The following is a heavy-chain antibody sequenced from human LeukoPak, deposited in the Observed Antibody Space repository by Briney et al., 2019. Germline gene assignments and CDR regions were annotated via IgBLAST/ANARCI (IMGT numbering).Heavy chain of an antibody. CDR1: GGSISSGGYY. D-gene: IGHD3-10*01. CDR3: ARGSYRSGSYNWFDP. CDR2: IYYSGST. J-gene: IGHJ5*02. Sequence: SQTLSLTCTVSGGSISSGGYYWSWIRQHPGKGLEWIGYIYYSGSTYYNPSLKSRVTTSVDTSKNQFSLKLSSVTAADTAVYYCARGSYRSGSYNWFDPWGQGTLVTVSS. V-gene: IGHV4-31*03.